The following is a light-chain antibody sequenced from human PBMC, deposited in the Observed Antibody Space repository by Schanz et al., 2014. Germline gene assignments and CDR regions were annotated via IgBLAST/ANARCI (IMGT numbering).Light chain of an antibody. CDR1: QSVSSY. CDR2: GAS. J-gene: IGKJ4*01. Sequence: EIVLTQSPATLSLSPGERATLSCRASQSVSSYLAWYQQKPGQPPRLLIYGASGRATGIPDRFSGSGSGTDFTLTISRLEPEDFAVYYCQHYDSAPLTFGGGTRVEIK. V-gene: IGKV3-20*01. CDR3: QHYDSAPLT.